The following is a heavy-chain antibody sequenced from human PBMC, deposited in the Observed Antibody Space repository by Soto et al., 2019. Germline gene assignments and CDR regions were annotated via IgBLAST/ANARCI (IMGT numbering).Heavy chain of an antibody. V-gene: IGHV4-30-4*01. D-gene: IGHD7-27*01. CDR2: IYYSGST. CDR3: AREDLTNWFDP. CDR1: GCSISSGDYY. Sequence: PSETLSLTCTVSGCSISSGDYYWSWIRQPPGKGLEWIGYIYYSGSTYYNPSLKSRVTISVDTSKNQFSLKLSSVTAADTAVYYCAREDLTNWFDPWGQGTLVTVSS. J-gene: IGHJ5*02.